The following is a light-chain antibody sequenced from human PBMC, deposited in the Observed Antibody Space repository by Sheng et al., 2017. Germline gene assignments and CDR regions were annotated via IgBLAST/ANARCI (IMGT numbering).Light chain of an antibody. V-gene: IGKV1-39*01. Sequence: DIQMTQSPSSLSASVGDTVTFTCRASQSVTNYLNWYQKRPGRAPQLLIFEATRLHTGVPARFSATRSGTEFTLTISGLQPEDSATYFCQQSHLTPYTFGQGT. CDR3: QQSHLTPYT. CDR2: EAT. CDR1: QSVTNY. J-gene: IGKJ2*01.